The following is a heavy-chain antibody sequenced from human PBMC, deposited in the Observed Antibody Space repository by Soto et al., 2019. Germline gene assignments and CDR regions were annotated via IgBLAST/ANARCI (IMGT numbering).Heavy chain of an antibody. D-gene: IGHD1-1*01. Sequence: QVQLVQSGAEVKKPGSSVKVSCKASGGTFSSYTISWVRQAPGQGLEWMGRIIPILDIANYAQKFQGRVTITADKSTSTAYMELSSLRSEDTAVYYCASSSTGTRWNYYYYYMDVWGKGTTVTVSS. CDR1: GGTFSSYT. CDR2: IIPILDIA. CDR3: ASSSTGTRWNYYYYYMDV. V-gene: IGHV1-69*02. J-gene: IGHJ6*03.